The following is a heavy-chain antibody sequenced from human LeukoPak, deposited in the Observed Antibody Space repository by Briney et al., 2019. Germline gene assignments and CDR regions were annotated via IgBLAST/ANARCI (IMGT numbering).Heavy chain of an antibody. Sequence: ASVKVSCKASGYTFTDYYMHWVRQAPGQGLEWMGWINPNSGGTNYAQKFQGRVTMTRDTSISTAYMELSRLRSDDTAVYYCARENYGSGSYSFDYWGQGTLVTVSS. J-gene: IGHJ4*02. CDR3: ARENYGSGSYSFDY. CDR1: GYTFTDYY. D-gene: IGHD3-10*01. V-gene: IGHV1-2*02. CDR2: INPNSGGT.